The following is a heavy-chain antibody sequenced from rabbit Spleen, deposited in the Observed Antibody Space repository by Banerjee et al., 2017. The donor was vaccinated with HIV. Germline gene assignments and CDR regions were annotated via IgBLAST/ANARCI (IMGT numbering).Heavy chain of an antibody. D-gene: IGHD1-1*01. CDR3: ARDLVAVIGWNFSL. J-gene: IGHJ4*01. CDR1: GFDFNSYYM. CDR2: VYAGSSGST. V-gene: IGHV1S45*01. Sequence: QGQLKESGGGLVQPGGSLKLSCKASGFDFNSYYMSWVRQAPGKGLEWIACVYAGSSGSTYSATWAKGRFTISRTSSTKVTLQMTSLTAADTATYFCARDLVAVIGWNFSLWGPGTLVTVS.